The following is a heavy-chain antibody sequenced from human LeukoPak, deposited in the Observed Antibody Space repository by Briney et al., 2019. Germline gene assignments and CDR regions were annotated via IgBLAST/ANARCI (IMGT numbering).Heavy chain of an antibody. Sequence: ASVKVSCKVSGYTLTELSMHWVRQAPGKGLEWMGGFDPEDGETIYAQKFQGRVTMTEDTSTDTAYMELSSLRSEDTAVYYCATGLKPGYCTNGVCYKVSGWFDPWGQGTLVTVSS. CDR2: FDPEDGET. V-gene: IGHV1-24*01. D-gene: IGHD2-8*01. J-gene: IGHJ5*02. CDR1: GYTLTELS. CDR3: ATGLKPGYCTNGVCYKVSGWFDP.